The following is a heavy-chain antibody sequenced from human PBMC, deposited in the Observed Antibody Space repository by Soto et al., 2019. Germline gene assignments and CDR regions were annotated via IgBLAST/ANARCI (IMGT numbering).Heavy chain of an antibody. CDR3: ARDRRYSSSWYPGWFDP. Sequence: GGSLRLSCAASGFTVSSNYMSWVRQAPEKGLEWVSVIYSGGSTYYADSVKGRFTISRDNSKNTLYLQMNSLRAEDTAVYYCARDRRYSSSWYPGWFDPWGQGTLVTVSS. CDR2: IYSGGST. J-gene: IGHJ5*02. D-gene: IGHD6-13*01. V-gene: IGHV3-53*01. CDR1: GFTVSSNY.